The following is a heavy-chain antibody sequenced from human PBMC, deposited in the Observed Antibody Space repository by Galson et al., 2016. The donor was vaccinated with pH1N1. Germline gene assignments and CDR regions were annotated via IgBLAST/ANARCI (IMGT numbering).Heavy chain of an antibody. D-gene: IGHD3-10*01. Sequence: LTCTVSGGSISSSSYYWDWIRQPPGKGLEWIGSIYYSGSTYYNPSLKSRVTISVDTSKNQFSLKLSSVTAADTAVYYCARRGIGEFLYYFDSWGQGTLVSVSS. CDR3: ARRGIGEFLYYFDS. CDR2: IYYSGST. V-gene: IGHV4-39*01. CDR1: GGSISSSSYY. J-gene: IGHJ4*02.